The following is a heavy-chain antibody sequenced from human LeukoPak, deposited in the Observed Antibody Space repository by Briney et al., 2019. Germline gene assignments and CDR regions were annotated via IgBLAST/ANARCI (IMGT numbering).Heavy chain of an antibody. CDR2: IYYSGST. Sequence: PSETLSLTCTVSSGSISSYYWSWIRQPPGKGLEWIGYIYYSGSTNYNPSLKSRVTISVDTSKNQFSLNLSSVTAADTAVYYCARRFGSGNYLFALDIWGQGTMVTVSS. D-gene: IGHD1-26*01. V-gene: IGHV4-59*08. CDR1: SGSISSYY. CDR3: ARRFGSGNYLFALDI. J-gene: IGHJ3*02.